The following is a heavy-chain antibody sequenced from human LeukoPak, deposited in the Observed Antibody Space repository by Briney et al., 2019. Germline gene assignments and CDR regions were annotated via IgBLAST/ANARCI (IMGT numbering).Heavy chain of an antibody. V-gene: IGHV1-46*01. CDR3: TRGCSSTSCGYMDV. Sequence: ASVKVSCKASGYTFTSYYMHWVRQAPGQGLEWMGIINPSGGSTNYAQKFQDRVTMTRDMSTTTVYMELSSLRSEDTAVYYCTRGCSSTSCGYMDVWGKGTTVTVSS. CDR1: GYTFTSYY. D-gene: IGHD2-2*01. J-gene: IGHJ6*03. CDR2: INPSGGST.